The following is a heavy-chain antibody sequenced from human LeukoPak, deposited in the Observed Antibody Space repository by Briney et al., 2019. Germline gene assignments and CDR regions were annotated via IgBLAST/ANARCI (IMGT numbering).Heavy chain of an antibody. CDR2: INSSGGST. J-gene: IGHJ4*02. D-gene: IGHD6-19*01. CDR1: GYIFTSYN. Sequence: ASVKVSCKASGYIFTSYNMYWVRQAPGQGLEWMGIINSSGGSTNYAQKFQGRVTMTRDTSTSTVYMELSSLRSEDTAVYYCARFAVHRRLTVAGQLGLDYWGQGTLVTVSS. V-gene: IGHV1-46*01. CDR3: ARFAVHRRLTVAGQLGLDY.